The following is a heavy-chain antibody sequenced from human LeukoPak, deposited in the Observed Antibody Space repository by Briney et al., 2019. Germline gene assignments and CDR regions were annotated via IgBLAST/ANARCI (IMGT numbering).Heavy chain of an antibody. CDR2: INSDGSST. J-gene: IGHJ6*02. V-gene: IGHV3-74*01. Sequence: GGSLRLSCAAPGFTFSSYWMHWVRQAPGKGLEWVSRINSDGSSTSYADSVKGRFTISRDNAKNTLYLQMNSLRAEDTAVYYCARSYGDYFGDYGMDVWGQGTTVTVSS. D-gene: IGHD4-17*01. CDR3: ARSYGDYFGDYGMDV. CDR1: GFTFSSYW.